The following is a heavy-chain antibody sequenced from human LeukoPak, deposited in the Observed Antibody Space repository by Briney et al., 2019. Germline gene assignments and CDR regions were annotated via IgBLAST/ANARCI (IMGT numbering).Heavy chain of an antibody. CDR3: VRSATIAVFRYGMDV. Sequence: PSETLSLTCSVSGDSITSLYWSWVRQPPGKGLEYVGYVHQTGVTNYNPSLRGRVTVSMDTSKNQFSLKLNSVTAADTAVYYCVRSATIAVFRYGMDVWGQGTTVTVSS. CDR2: VHQTGVT. CDR1: GDSITSLY. D-gene: IGHD5-24*01. V-gene: IGHV4-59*11. J-gene: IGHJ6*02.